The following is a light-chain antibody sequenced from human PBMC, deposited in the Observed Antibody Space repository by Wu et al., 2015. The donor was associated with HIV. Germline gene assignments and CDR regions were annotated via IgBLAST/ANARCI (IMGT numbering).Light chain of an antibody. Sequence: DIQMTQSPSSLSASVGDRVTMTCRASQSVNTYLNWYQQKLGKAPKLLIHAASSLQSGVPSRFSGSGSGTDFTLTISSLQPEDFATYYCQQANSFPLTFGGGTKVEIK. CDR1: QSVNTY. CDR2: AAS. J-gene: IGKJ4*01. V-gene: IGKV1-39*01. CDR3: QQANSFPLT.